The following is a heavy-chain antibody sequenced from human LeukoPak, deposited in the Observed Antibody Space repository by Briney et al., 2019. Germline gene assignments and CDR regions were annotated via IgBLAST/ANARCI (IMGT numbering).Heavy chain of an antibody. V-gene: IGHV3-48*01. CDR1: GFTFSSYS. Sequence: PGGSLRLSCAASGFTFSSYSMNWVRQAPGKGLEWVSYISSSSSTIYYADSVKGRFTISGDNAKNSLYLQMNSLRAEDTAVYYCARDPGILTGSGGRDAYYYYYMDVWGKGTTVTVSS. CDR3: ARDPGILTGSGGRDAYYYYYMDV. J-gene: IGHJ6*03. CDR2: ISSSSSTI. D-gene: IGHD3-9*01.